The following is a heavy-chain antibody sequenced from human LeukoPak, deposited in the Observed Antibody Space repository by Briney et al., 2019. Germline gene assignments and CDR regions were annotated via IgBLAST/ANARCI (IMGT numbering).Heavy chain of an antibody. V-gene: IGHV4-30-2*01. J-gene: IGHJ4*02. CDR1: GGSISSGGYY. Sequence: PSETLSLTCTVSGGSISSGGYYWRWIRQPPGKGLEWIGYIYHSGSTYYNPSLKSRVTISVDRSKNQFSLKLSSVTAADTAVYYCARGAAAGDFDYWGQGTLVTVSS. CDR2: IYHSGST. D-gene: IGHD6-13*01. CDR3: ARGAAAGDFDY.